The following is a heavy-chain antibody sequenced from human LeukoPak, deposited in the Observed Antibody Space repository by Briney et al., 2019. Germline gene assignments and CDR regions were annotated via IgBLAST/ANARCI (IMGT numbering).Heavy chain of an antibody. CDR3: RSATVTPDSYYYYMDV. Sequence: SETLSLTCTVSGGSISSSSYYWGWIRQPPGKGLEWIGSIYYSGSTYYNPSLKSRVTISVDTSKNQFSLKLSSVTAADTAVYYCRSATVTPDSYYYYMDVWGKGTTVTVSS. V-gene: IGHV4-39*01. CDR2: IYYSGST. D-gene: IGHD4-17*01. J-gene: IGHJ6*03. CDR1: GGSISSSSYY.